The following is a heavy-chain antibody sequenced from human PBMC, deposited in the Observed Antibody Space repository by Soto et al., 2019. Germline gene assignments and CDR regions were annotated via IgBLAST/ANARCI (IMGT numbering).Heavy chain of an antibody. D-gene: IGHD2-2*01. CDR1: GDSVSSNSAA. CDR3: ARGHCSSTSCGMDV. J-gene: IGHJ6*02. CDR2: TYYRSKWYN. V-gene: IGHV6-1*01. Sequence: SQTLSLTCAISGDSVSSNSAAWNWIRQSPSRGLEWLGRTYYRSKWYNDYAVSVKSRITINLDTSKNQFSLQLNSVTPEDTAVYYCARGHCSSTSCGMDVWGQGTTVTVSS.